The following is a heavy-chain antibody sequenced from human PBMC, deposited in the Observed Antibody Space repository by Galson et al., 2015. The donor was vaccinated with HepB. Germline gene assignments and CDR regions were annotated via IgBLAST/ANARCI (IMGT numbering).Heavy chain of an antibody. D-gene: IGHD2-2*02. CDR2: ITYDGSDE. CDR3: AKDLGCRSSTCYSSDAFDI. Sequence: SLRLSCAASGFTFSTYGMNWVRQAPGKGLEWVAVITYDGSDEHYADSVKGRFTISRDNSKNTLYLQMNSLRIEDTAVYYCAKDLGCRSSTCYSSDAFDIWGQGTMVTVSS. CDR1: GFTFSTYG. V-gene: IGHV3-30*18. J-gene: IGHJ3*02.